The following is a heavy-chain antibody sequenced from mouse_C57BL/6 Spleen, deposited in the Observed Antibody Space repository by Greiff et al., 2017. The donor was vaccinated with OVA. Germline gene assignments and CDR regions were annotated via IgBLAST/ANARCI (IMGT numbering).Heavy chain of an antibody. CDR3: ATAQVAWFAY. V-gene: IGHV1-82*01. CDR2: IYPGDGDT. Sequence: QVQLQQSGPELVKPGASVKISCKASGYAFSSSWMNWVKQRPGKGLEWIGRIYPGDGDTNYNGKFKGQATLTADKSSSTAYMQLSSLTSEDSAVYFCATAQVAWFAYWGQGTLVTVSA. D-gene: IGHD3-2*02. CDR1: GYAFSSSW. J-gene: IGHJ3*01.